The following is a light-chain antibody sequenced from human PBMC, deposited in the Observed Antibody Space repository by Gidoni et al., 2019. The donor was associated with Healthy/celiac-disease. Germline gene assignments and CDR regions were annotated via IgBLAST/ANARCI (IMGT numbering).Light chain of an antibody. J-gene: IGKJ4*01. CDR1: QSISSW. CDR3: QQYNSYPLT. Sequence: DIQMTESPSSLSASVGDRVTITCRASQSISSWLAWYQQKPGRAPNLLCYTASSLESGVPSRFSGSGSGNESTTTISRLHDDYFANYYCQQYNSYPLTFGGGTKVEIK. CDR2: TAS. V-gene: IGKV1-5*03.